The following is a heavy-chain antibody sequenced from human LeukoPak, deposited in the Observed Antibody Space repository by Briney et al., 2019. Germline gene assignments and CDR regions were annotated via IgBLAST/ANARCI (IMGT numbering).Heavy chain of an antibody. V-gene: IGHV3-74*01. CDR1: GFTFSNYW. CDR3: AREGDSYDILSK. D-gene: IGHD3-9*01. CDR2: INSDGSTT. Sequence: GGSLRLSCAASGFTFSNYWMHWVRQAPGKGLVWVSRINSDGSTTSYADSVEGRFTISRDNAKNTLYLQMNSLRADDTAVYYCAREGDSYDILSKRGQGTLVTVSS. J-gene: IGHJ4*02.